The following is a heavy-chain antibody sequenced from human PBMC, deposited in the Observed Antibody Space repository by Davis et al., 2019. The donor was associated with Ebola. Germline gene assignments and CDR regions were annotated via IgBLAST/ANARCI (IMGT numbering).Heavy chain of an antibody. D-gene: IGHD2-2*01. CDR3: ARAAVSASKSWFDP. V-gene: IGHV3-11*01. Sequence: PGGSLRLSCAASGFPFSDYYMNWIRQAPGKGLELVSYISDTSRTIYYADPVKGRFTISRDNAKKSLFLQMNSLGAEDTAVYYCARAAVSASKSWFDPWGQGTLVTVSS. CDR1: GFPFSDYY. CDR2: ISDTSRTI. J-gene: IGHJ5*02.